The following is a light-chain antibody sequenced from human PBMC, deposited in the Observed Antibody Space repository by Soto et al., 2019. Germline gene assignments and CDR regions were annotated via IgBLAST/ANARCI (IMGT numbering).Light chain of an antibody. CDR2: GAS. J-gene: IGKJ4*01. V-gene: IGKV3-20*01. CDR3: QQYDRSPT. CDR1: QSVSSSY. Sequence: EIVLTQSPGTLSLSPGERATLSCRASQSVSSSYLAWYQQKPGQAPRLLIYGASSRATGIPDRFSGSGSGTDFTLTISRLEPEDFAVYSCQQYDRSPTFGEETKVEIQ.